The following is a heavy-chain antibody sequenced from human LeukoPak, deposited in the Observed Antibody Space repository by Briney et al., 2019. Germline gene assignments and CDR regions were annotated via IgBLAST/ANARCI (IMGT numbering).Heavy chain of an antibody. J-gene: IGHJ6*03. Sequence: SETLSLTCTVSGGSISSGSYYWSWIRQPAGKGLEWIGRIYTSGSTNYNPSLKSRVTISVDTSKNQFSLKLSSVTAADTAVYYCARDPYSSSSDSDYYYYYYMDVWGKGTTVTVSS. V-gene: IGHV4-61*02. CDR1: GGSISSGSYY. D-gene: IGHD6-6*01. CDR2: IYTSGST. CDR3: ARDPYSSSSDSDYYYYYYMDV.